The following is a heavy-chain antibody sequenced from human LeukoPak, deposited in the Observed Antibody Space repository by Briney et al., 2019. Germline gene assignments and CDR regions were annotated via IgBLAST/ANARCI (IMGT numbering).Heavy chain of an antibody. Sequence: PSETLSLTRIVSGASISTNTHYWGWVRQPPGKGLEWIASIHHTGTPYYNPSLKSRVTISVDTSKNQFSLQFSSVIAADTAVYYCARSHYYDSSGSHNNWFDPWGQGTLVTVSS. CDR3: ARSHYYDSSGSHNNWFDP. D-gene: IGHD3-22*01. CDR2: IHHTGTP. J-gene: IGHJ5*02. V-gene: IGHV4-39*01. CDR1: GASISTNTHY.